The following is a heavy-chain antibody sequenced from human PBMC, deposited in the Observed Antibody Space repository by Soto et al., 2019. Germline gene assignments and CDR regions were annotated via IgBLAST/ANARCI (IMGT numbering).Heavy chain of an antibody. CDR1: GGSISSGGYY. J-gene: IGHJ5*02. CDR3: ARTTVLRFLEWLHWFDP. Sequence: SLTCTVSGGSISSGGYYWSWIRQHPGKGLEWIGYIYYSGSTYYNPSLKSRVTISVDTSKNQFSLKLSSVTAADTAVYYCARTTVLRFLEWLHWFDPWGQGTLVTVSS. CDR2: IYYSGST. V-gene: IGHV4-31*03. D-gene: IGHD3-3*01.